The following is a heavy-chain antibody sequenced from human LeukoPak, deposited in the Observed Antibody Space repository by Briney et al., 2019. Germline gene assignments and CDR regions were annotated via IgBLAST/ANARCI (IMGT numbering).Heavy chain of an antibody. J-gene: IGHJ3*02. Sequence: SETLSLTCAVYGGTFSGYYWSWIRQPPGKGLEWIGEINHSGSTNYNPSLKSRVTISVDTSKNQFSLKLSSVTAADTAVYYCARAPRVVVPAAIGAFDIWGQGTMVTVSS. CDR2: INHSGST. V-gene: IGHV4-34*01. D-gene: IGHD2-2*01. CDR1: GGTFSGYY. CDR3: ARAPRVVVPAAIGAFDI.